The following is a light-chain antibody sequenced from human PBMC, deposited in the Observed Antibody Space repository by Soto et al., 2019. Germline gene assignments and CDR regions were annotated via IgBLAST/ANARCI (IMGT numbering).Light chain of an antibody. CDR3: NSYSSRSALDV. V-gene: IGLV2-14*01. CDR2: GVT. J-gene: IGLJ1*01. Sequence: QSALTQPASVSGFPGQPITISCTGTSSDVGGYNYVSWYQQHPGKAPKLIIYGVTNRPSGVSTRFSGSKSGNTASLTISGLQADDEADYYCNSYSSRSALDVFGTGTKVTVL. CDR1: SSDVGGYNY.